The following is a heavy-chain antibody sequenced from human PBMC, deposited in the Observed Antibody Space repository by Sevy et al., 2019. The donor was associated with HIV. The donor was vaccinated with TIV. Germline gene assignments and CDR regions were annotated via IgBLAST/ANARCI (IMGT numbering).Heavy chain of an antibody. J-gene: IGHJ4*02. V-gene: IGHV4-59*08. CDR1: GGSITSLY. CDR3: AGENAWGRGYS. CDR2: IYYNGHI. Sequence: SETLSLTCTVSGGSITSLYWNWIRQPPGKGLEWIANIYYNGHINYNPSPKSRVTLSLDTSKNQLSLKLRSVTAADTAMYYCAGENAWGRGYSWGQGTLVTVSS. D-gene: IGHD1-26*01.